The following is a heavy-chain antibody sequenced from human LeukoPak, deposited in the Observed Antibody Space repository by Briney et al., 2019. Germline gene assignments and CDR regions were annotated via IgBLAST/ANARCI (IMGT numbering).Heavy chain of an antibody. CDR1: GYSFNNYA. CDR2: INCGNGKT. V-gene: IGHV1-3*01. CDR3: ARSIWYNRQYYFDS. Sequence: ASVKVSCKASGYSFNNYAMQWVRQAPGHRLEWMGWINCGNGKTKYSEKFQGRVTITRDQSATTAYPDLSNLGSEDTAIYYCARSIWYNRQYYFDSWGQGTLVTVSS. D-gene: IGHD6-13*01. J-gene: IGHJ4*02.